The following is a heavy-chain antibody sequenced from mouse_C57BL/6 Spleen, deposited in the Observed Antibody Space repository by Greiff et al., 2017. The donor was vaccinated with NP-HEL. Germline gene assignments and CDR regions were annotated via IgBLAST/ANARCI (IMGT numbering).Heavy chain of an antibody. J-gene: IGHJ1*03. D-gene: IGHD3-3*01. CDR3: ARGRDPYWYFDV. Sequence: EVQLQQSGPELVKPGASVKISCKASGYTFTDYYMNWVKQSHGKSLEWIGDINPNNGGTSYNQKFKGKATLTVDKSSSTAYMELRSLTSEDSAVYYCARGRDPYWYFDVWGTGTTVTVSS. CDR2: INPNNGGT. CDR1: GYTFTDYY. V-gene: IGHV1-26*01.